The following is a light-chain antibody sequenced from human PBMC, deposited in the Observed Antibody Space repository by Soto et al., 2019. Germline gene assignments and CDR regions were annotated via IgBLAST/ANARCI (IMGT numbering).Light chain of an antibody. CDR3: QVWDSSGDWI. CDR1: NIGIKR. J-gene: IGLJ2*01. CDR2: NDN. V-gene: IGLV3-21*02. Sequence: SYALTQSSSVSVAPGQTARITCGGNNIGIKRVHWYQHKPGQAPVLVVYNDNVRPSGIPERFSGSNSGNTATLIISRVEAGDEADYYCQVWDSSGDWIFGGGTKVTVL.